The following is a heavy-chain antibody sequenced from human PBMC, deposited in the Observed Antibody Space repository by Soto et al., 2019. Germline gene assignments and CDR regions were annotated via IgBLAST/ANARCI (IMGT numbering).Heavy chain of an antibody. J-gene: IGHJ4*02. CDR3: ATGFGDGLYFDY. CDR2: FDPEDGET. Sequence: ASVKVSCKVSGYTLTELSMHWVRQAPGKGLEWMGGFDPEDGETIYAQKFQGRVTMTEDTSTDTAYMELSSLRSEDTAVYYCATGFGDGLYFDYWGQGTLVTVSS. D-gene: IGHD3-10*01. CDR1: GYTLTELS. V-gene: IGHV1-24*01.